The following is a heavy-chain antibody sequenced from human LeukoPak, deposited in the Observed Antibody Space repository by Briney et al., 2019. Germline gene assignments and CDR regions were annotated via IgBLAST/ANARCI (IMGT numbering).Heavy chain of an antibody. D-gene: IGHD3-10*01. V-gene: IGHV3-15*01. CDR2: SKRKIDGGTT. CDR1: GITFSSAW. J-gene: IGHJ4*02. Sequence: GGSLRLSCAASGITFSSAWMNWVRQAPGKGLEWVGRSKRKIDGGTTDYAAPLKGRFIISRDDSKNTLYLQMNSLKTEDTAVYYCTTLSFLWFGDDFWGQGTLVTVSS. CDR3: TTLSFLWFGDDF.